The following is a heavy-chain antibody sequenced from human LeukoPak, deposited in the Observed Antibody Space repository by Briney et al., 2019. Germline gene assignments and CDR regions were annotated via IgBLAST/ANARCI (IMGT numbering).Heavy chain of an antibody. D-gene: IGHD2-2*01. V-gene: IGHV4-4*07. Sequence: SETLSLTCTVSGGSISSYYRSWIRQPAGKGLEWIGRIYTSGSTNYNPSLKSRVTMSVDTSKNQFSLKLSSVTAADTAVYYCARLYCSSTSCSDYWGQGTPVTVSS. J-gene: IGHJ4*02. CDR1: GGSISSYY. CDR3: ARLYCSSTSCSDY. CDR2: IYTSGST.